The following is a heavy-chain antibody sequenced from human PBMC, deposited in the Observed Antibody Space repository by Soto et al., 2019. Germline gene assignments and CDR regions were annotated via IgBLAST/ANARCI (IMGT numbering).Heavy chain of an antibody. Sequence: GGSLRLSCAASGFTFSSYAMSWVRQAPGRGLEWVSAISGSGGSTYYADSVKGRFTISRDNSKNTLYLQMNSLRAEDTAVYYCAKEALTTVTTSGGIDYWGQGTLVTVSS. V-gene: IGHV3-23*01. J-gene: IGHJ4*02. CDR1: GFTFSSYA. CDR3: AKEALTTVTTSGGIDY. D-gene: IGHD4-17*01. CDR2: ISGSGGST.